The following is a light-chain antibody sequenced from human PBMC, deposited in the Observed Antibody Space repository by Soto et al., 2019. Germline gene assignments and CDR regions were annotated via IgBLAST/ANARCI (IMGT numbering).Light chain of an antibody. CDR3: QHYGNSPPLFT. V-gene: IGKV3-20*01. CDR1: QSVSSSS. J-gene: IGKJ3*01. Sequence: EIVLTQSPGTLSLSPGERATLSCRASQSVSSSSLAWYQQKPGQAPRLLIYGASSRATGIPGRISGSGSGTDFTLTISRLEAEDFAVYYCQHYGNSPPLFTFGPGTKVDIK. CDR2: GAS.